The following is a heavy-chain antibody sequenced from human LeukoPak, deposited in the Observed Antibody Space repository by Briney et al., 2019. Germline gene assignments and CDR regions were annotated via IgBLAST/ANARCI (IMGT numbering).Heavy chain of an antibody. Sequence: SSATLSLTCTVSGGSISGSSYYWAWVRQPPGKGLEWVGSGFYSGSAYSNPSLKSRVTISVDTSRNQFSLNLSSVTAADTAVYYCARLRGAMTPVTSDFDYWGQGTLVTVSS. V-gene: IGHV4-39*01. J-gene: IGHJ4*02. CDR3: ARLRGAMTPVTSDFDY. D-gene: IGHD4-17*01. CDR1: GGSISGSSYY. CDR2: GFYSGSA.